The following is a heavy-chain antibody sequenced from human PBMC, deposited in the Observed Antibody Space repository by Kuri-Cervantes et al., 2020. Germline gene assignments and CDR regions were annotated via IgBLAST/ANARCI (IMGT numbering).Heavy chain of an antibody. Sequence: GGSLRLSCAASGFTFDDYAMHWVRQAPGKGLEWVSGISWNSGSIGYADSVKGRFTISRDNSKNTLYLQMNSLRAEDTAVYYCARVGLRYFDWLLSEGGLYYYYGMDVWGQGTTVTVSS. D-gene: IGHD3-9*01. CDR3: ARVGLRYFDWLLSEGGLYYYYGMDV. J-gene: IGHJ6*02. CDR1: GFTFDDYA. V-gene: IGHV3-9*01. CDR2: ISWNSGSI.